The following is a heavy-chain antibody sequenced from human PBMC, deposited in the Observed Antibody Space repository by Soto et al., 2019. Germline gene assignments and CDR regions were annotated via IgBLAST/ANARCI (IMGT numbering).Heavy chain of an antibody. CDR2: IYWNDDK. J-gene: IGHJ5*02. V-gene: IGHV2-5*01. CDR3: AHRGYGDYPRDNWFDP. Sequence: QITLKESGPTLVKPTQTLTLTCTFSGFSLSTGGAGVGWIRQPPGKALEWLALIYWNDDKRYSPSLKSRLTITKDTSKNQVVLIMTNMDPVYTATYYCAHRGYGDYPRDNWFDPWGQGTLVTVSS. D-gene: IGHD4-17*01. CDR1: GFSLSTGGAG.